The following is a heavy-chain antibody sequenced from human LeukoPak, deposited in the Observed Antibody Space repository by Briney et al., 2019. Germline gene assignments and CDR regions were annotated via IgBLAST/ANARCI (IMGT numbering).Heavy chain of an antibody. D-gene: IGHD4-11*01. Sequence: GGSLRLSCAASGFTFDDYAMHWVRQAPGKGLEWVSGISWNSGSIGYADSVKGRFTISRDNAKNSLFLQMNSLRADDTAVYYCARATTIAPETLDYWGQGTLVTVSS. CDR2: ISWNSGSI. V-gene: IGHV3-9*01. CDR1: GFTFDDYA. J-gene: IGHJ4*02. CDR3: ARATTIAPETLDY.